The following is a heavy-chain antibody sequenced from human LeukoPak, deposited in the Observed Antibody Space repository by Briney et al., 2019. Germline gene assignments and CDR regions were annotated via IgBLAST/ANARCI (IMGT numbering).Heavy chain of an antibody. D-gene: IGHD1-7*01. V-gene: IGHV4-34*01. CDR1: GGSFSNYY. CDR3: ARRWNYGRDYYIDV. Sequence: PSETLSLTCAVYGGSFSNYYWSWIRQPPGKGLEWIGEINDSGRINYNPSLMSRVTVSVDTSKNQFSLRLTSVTATDTAVYYCARRWNYGRDYYIDVWGNGATVSVSS. J-gene: IGHJ6*03. CDR2: INDSGRI.